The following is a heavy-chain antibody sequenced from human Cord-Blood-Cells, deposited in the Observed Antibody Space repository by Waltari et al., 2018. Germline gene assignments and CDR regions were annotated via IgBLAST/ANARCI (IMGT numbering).Heavy chain of an antibody. CDR2: MNPNSGNT. CDR1: GYTFTSYE. J-gene: IGHJ3*02. D-gene: IGHD7-27*01. Sequence: QVQLVQSGAEVTKPGASVKVSCKAYGYTFTSYEINWVRQATGQGLEWMGWMNPNSGNTGYAQKFQGRATITRNTSISTAYMELSSLRSEDTAVYYCARPALWGRGAFDIWGQGTMVTVSS. V-gene: IGHV1-8*03. CDR3: ARPALWGRGAFDI.